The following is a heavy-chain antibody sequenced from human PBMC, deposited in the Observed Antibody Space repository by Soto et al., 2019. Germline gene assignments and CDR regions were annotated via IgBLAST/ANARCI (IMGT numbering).Heavy chain of an antibody. CDR2: ISYDGSNK. D-gene: IGHD3-22*01. Sequence: PGGSLRLSCAASGFAFSSYGMHWVRQAPGKGLEWVAVISYDGSNKYYADSVKGRFTISRDNSKNTLYLQMNSLRAEDTAVYYCAKEWYYDSLTDAFDIWGQGTMVTVSS. J-gene: IGHJ3*02. V-gene: IGHV3-30*18. CDR1: GFAFSSYG. CDR3: AKEWYYDSLTDAFDI.